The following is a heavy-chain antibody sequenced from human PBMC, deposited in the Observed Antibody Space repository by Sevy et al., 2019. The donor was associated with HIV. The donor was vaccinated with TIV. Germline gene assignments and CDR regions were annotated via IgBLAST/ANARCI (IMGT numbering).Heavy chain of an antibody. V-gene: IGHV3-30*02. D-gene: IGHD6-13*01. CDR3: AKNTAAAGAGGFDY. Sequence: GGSLRLSCAASGFTFSSYDMHWVRQAPGKGLEWVAFIQYDGNDKYYADSMRGRFTISRDNSKNMLFLQMNSLRSEDTAMYYCAKNTAAAGAGGFDYWGQGTLVTVSS. CDR1: GFTFSSYD. J-gene: IGHJ4*02. CDR2: IQYDGNDK.